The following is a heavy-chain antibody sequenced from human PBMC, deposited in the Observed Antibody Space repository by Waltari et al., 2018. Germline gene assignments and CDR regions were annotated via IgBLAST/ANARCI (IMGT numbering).Heavy chain of an antibody. V-gene: IGHV3-30-3*01. CDR3: ARGAVVGYSNYGGH. Sequence: QVQLVESGGGVVQSGRSLRLSCAASGFTFSSYAIHWVRQAPGKGLEWVAVISYDGSNKYYADSVKGRFTISRDNSKNTLYLQMNSLRAEDTAVYYCARGAVVGYSNYGGHWGQGTLVTVSS. CDR1: GFTFSSYA. J-gene: IGHJ4*02. D-gene: IGHD4-4*01. CDR2: ISYDGSNK.